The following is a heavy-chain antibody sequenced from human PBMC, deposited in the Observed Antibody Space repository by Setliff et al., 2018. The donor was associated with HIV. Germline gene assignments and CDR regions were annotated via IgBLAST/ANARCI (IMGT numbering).Heavy chain of an antibody. D-gene: IGHD6-13*01. J-gene: IGHJ4*02. V-gene: IGHV4-4*02. CDR1: GGSISSTNW. CDR3: ATYSASWPDY. CDR2: IYHSGDT. Sequence: SETLSLTCAVSGGSISSTNWWNWVRQPPGKGLEWIGDIYHSGDTYYNPSLKSRVTISVDKSKNQFSLKLTSVTAADTAVYYCATYSASWPDYWGQGTLVTVSS.